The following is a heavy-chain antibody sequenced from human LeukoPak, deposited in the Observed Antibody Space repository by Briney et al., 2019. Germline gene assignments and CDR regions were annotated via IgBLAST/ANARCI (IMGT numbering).Heavy chain of an antibody. CDR2: ISAYNGNT. CDR1: GYTFTSYG. Sequence: ASVKVSCKASGYTFTSYGISWVRQAPGQGLEWMGWISAYNGNTNYAQKLQGRVTMTTDTSTSTAYMELRSLRSDDTAVYYCARDYDYVWGSYRSTLPSFDYWGQGTLVTVSS. CDR3: ARDYDYVWGSYRSTLPSFDY. V-gene: IGHV1-18*01. D-gene: IGHD3-16*02. J-gene: IGHJ4*02.